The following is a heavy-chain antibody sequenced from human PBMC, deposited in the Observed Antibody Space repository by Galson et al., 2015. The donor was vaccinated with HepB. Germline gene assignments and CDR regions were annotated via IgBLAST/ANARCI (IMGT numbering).Heavy chain of an antibody. D-gene: IGHD6-13*01. J-gene: IGHJ6*02. CDR1: GFYFSAYA. CDR2: ISGSGVST. CDR3: AKAEAGNEYHGMDV. Sequence: SLRLSCATSGFYFSAYAMNWVRQAPGKGLEWVSGISGSGVSTYYTDSVKGRFTISRDNSKNTLYLQMNSLRAEDTAVYYCAKAEAGNEYHGMDVWGQGTTVTVSS. V-gene: IGHV3-23*01.